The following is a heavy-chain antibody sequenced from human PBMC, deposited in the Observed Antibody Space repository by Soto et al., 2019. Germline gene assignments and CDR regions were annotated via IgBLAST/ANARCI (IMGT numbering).Heavy chain of an antibody. CDR1: GFTFTTYA. Sequence: EVQLLQSGGGLVRPGKSLTLSCAASGFTFTTYAMTWVRQAPGKGLEWVSSVAANGGRTYYADSVKGRFTISRDSPKNTLYLHMNSLRADDTAVYYCAKDQQPEASAFLSSPVPTPGAMDVWGQGTTVTVSS. CDR3: AKDQQPEASAFLSSPVPTPGAMDV. V-gene: IGHV3-23*01. J-gene: IGHJ6*02. D-gene: IGHD2-15*01. CDR2: VAANGGRT.